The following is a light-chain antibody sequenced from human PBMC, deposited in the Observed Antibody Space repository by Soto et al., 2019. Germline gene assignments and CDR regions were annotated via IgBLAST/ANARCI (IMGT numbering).Light chain of an antibody. Sequence: DIQMTQSPSSLSASVGDRVTITCRASQNIYSFLTWYQQKPGKAPKVLIYAASSLQSGVPSRFSGSGSGAEFTLTIRSLQPEDFATYYCQQAYSIQWGFGQGTKVEI. CDR1: QNIYSF. CDR3: QQAYSIQWG. CDR2: AAS. J-gene: IGKJ1*01. V-gene: IGKV1-39*01.